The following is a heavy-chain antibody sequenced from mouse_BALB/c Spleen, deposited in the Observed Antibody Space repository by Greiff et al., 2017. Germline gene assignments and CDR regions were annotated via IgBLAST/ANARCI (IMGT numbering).Heavy chain of an antibody. CDR1: GFTFSSFG. D-gene: IGHD2-2*01. CDR3: ARALWLRLYWYFDV. CDR2: ISSGSSTI. Sequence: EVKLVESGGGLVQPGGSRKLSCAASGFTFSSFGMHWVRQAPEKGLEWVAYISSGSSTIYYADTVKGRFTISRDNPKNTLFLQMTSLRSEDTAMYYCARALWLRLYWYFDVWGAGTTVTVSS. J-gene: IGHJ1*01. V-gene: IGHV5-17*02.